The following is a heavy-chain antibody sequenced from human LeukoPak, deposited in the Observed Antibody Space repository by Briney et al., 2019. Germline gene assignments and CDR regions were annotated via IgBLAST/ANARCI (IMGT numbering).Heavy chain of an antibody. D-gene: IGHD3-10*01. CDR2: INSDGRST. CDR3: AREIHIGSVLDY. V-gene: IGHV3-74*01. CDR1: GFTFSSYW. J-gene: IGHJ4*02. Sequence: GGSLRLSCAASGFTFSSYWMHWVRQAPGKGLVWVSRINSDGRSTSYADSVKGRFTISRDNSKNTLYLQMDSLRAEDTAVYYCAREIHIGSVLDYWGQGTLVTVSS.